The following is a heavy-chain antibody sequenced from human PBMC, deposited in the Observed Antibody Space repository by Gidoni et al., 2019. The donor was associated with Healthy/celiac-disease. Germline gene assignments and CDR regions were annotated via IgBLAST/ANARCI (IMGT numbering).Heavy chain of an antibody. CDR3: ARGVADY. V-gene: IGHV4-4*02. J-gene: IGHJ4*02. CDR1: GGSISSSNW. Sequence: VQLQESGPGLVKPSWTMSLTCVVSGGSISSSNWWSWVRQPPGKGLEWIGEIYHSGSTNYTPSLKSLVTISVDKSKNQFSLKLSSVTAADTAVYYCARGVADYWGQGTLVTVSS. D-gene: IGHD2-15*01. CDR2: IYHSGST.